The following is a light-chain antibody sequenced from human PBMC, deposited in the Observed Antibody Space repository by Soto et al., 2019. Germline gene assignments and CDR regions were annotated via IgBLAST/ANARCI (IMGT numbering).Light chain of an antibody. CDR3: SSYAGTNNLGV. CDR2: EVN. Sequence: QSALTQPPSASGSPGQSVIISCTGTRSDIGGYNFVSWYQQHPGKAPKLIIYEVNKRPSGVPDRFSGSKSGNTASLTVSGLQADDEGDYYCSSYAGTNNLGVFGGGTKFTVL. CDR1: RSDIGGYNF. J-gene: IGLJ3*02. V-gene: IGLV2-8*01.